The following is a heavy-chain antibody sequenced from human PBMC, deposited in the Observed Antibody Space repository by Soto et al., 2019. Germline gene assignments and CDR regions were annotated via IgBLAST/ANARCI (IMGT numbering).Heavy chain of an antibody. CDR3: ARAGPFLEWPGSYYYGMDV. V-gene: IGHV1-2*02. Sequence: GSVKGCFKASGYPFTGYYMHWVRQAPGQGLEWMGWMKPNSGGTNYAQKFQGGVTMTRDTSISTAYMELSRLRSDDTAVYYCARAGPFLEWPGSYYYGMDVWGQGTTVTVSS. CDR1: GYPFTGYY. D-gene: IGHD3-3*01. J-gene: IGHJ6*01. CDR2: MKPNSGGT.